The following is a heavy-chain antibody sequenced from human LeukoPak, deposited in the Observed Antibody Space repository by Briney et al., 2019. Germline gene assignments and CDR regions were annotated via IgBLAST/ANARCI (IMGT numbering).Heavy chain of an antibody. CDR1: GGSISSYY. J-gene: IGHJ6*04. CDR3: ARDSGFLEWLSCLDV. D-gene: IGHD3-3*01. Sequence: SETLSLTCTVSGGSISSYYWSWIRQPPGKGLEWIGYIYYSGSTNYNPSLKSRVTISVDTSKNQSSLKLSSVTAADTAVYYCARDSGFLEWLSCLDVWGKGTTVTVSS. CDR2: IYYSGST. V-gene: IGHV4-59*12.